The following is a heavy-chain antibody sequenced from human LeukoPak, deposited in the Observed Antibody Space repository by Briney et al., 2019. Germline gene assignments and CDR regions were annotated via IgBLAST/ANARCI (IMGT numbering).Heavy chain of an antibody. CDR1: GGTFSSYA. CDR3: ARGYYYGSGSSPNSFDY. Sequence: GASVKVSCKASGGTFSSYAISWLRQAPGQGLEWMGGIIPIFGTANYAQKFQGRVTITADESTSTAYMELSSLRSEDTAVYYCARGYYYGSGSSPNSFDYWGQGTLVTVSS. V-gene: IGHV1-69*01. D-gene: IGHD3-10*01. CDR2: IIPIFGTA. J-gene: IGHJ4*02.